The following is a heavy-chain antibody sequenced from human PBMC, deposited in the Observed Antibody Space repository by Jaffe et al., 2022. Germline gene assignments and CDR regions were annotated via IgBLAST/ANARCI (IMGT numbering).Heavy chain of an antibody. V-gene: IGHV3-30*02. D-gene: IGHD2-15*01. CDR2: IRYDGSNK. CDR1: GFTFSSYG. CDR3: AKDRGGPYCSGGSCYADY. J-gene: IGHJ4*02. Sequence: QVQLVESGGGVVQPGGSLRLSCAASGFTFSSYGMHWVRQAPGKGLEWVAFIRYDGSNKYYADSVKGRFTISRDNSKNTLYLQMNSLRAEDTAVYYCAKDRGGPYCSGGSCYADYWGQGTLVTVSS.